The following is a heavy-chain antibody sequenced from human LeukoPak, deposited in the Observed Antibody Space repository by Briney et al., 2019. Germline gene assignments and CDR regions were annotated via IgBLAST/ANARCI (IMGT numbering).Heavy chain of an antibody. Sequence: GGSLRLSCAASGFTFSSYAMTWVRQAPGKGLEWVSYISSSGSTIYYADSVKGRFTISRDNAKNSLYLQMNSLRAEDTAVYYCAREIRGFFDYWGQGTLVTVSS. J-gene: IGHJ4*02. CDR1: GFTFSSYA. D-gene: IGHD3-10*01. CDR3: AREIRGFFDY. V-gene: IGHV3-48*03. CDR2: ISSSGSTI.